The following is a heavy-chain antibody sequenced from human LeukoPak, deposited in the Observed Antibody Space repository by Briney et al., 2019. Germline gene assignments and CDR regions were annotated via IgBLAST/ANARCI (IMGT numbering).Heavy chain of an antibody. J-gene: IGHJ4*02. D-gene: IGHD6-13*01. CDR2: LYYSGST. Sequence: SETLSLTCSVSGGSSSSSNDYWGWVRQPPGKGLEWIGSLYYSGSTYNNPSLKSRVTISVDTSKKRSSLKVSSVTAADTAVYYCTRGNSIAAGANWGQGTLVTVSS. CDR1: GGSSSSSNDY. V-gene: IGHV4-39*07. CDR3: TRGNSIAAGAN.